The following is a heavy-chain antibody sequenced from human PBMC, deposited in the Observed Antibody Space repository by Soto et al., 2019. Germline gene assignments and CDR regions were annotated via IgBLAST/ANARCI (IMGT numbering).Heavy chain of an antibody. Sequence: ASVKVSFKASGYTFTSYYMHWVRQAPGQGLEWMGIINPSGGSTSYAQKFQGRVTMTRDTSTSTVYMELSSLRSEDTAVHYCARDYPPYCSSTSCYLPNYYYYYGMDVWGQGTTVTVSS. CDR3: ARDYPPYCSSTSCYLPNYYYYYGMDV. CDR1: GYTFTSYY. J-gene: IGHJ6*02. CDR2: INPSGGST. D-gene: IGHD2-2*01. V-gene: IGHV1-46*01.